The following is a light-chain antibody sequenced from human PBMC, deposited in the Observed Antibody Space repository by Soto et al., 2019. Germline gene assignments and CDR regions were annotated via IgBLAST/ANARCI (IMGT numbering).Light chain of an antibody. Sequence: EIVLTQSPGTLSLSPGERATLSCRASQNVSSSYLAWYQQKPGQAPRLLIYGASTRATGIPARFSGSGSGTEFTLTISNLQSEDFAVYFCQQYHNWPPITFGQGKRLEIK. CDR1: QNVSSSY. CDR3: QQYHNWPPIT. J-gene: IGKJ5*01. V-gene: IGKV3-15*01. CDR2: GAS.